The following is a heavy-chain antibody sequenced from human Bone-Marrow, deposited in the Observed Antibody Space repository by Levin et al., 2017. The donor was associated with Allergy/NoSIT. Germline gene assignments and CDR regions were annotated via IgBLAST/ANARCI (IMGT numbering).Heavy chain of an antibody. D-gene: IGHD6-6*01. CDR1: GFTFNDYA. Sequence: GGSLRLSCAASGFTFNDYAMSWVRQAPGKGLEWVSVISGSGGSTYYADSVEGRFTISRDNSKTTLYLQMNSLRAEDTALYYCAKDGGRYSSSSMGDYWGRGTLVTVSS. CDR3: AKDGGRYSSSSMGDY. V-gene: IGHV3-23*01. CDR2: ISGSGGST. J-gene: IGHJ4*02.